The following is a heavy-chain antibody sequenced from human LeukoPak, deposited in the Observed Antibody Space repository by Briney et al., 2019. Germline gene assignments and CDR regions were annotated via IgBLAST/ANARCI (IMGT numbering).Heavy chain of an antibody. V-gene: IGHV4-34*01. J-gene: IGHJ4*02. Sequence: SETLPLTCAVYGGSFSGYYWSWIRQPPGKGLEWIGEINHSGSTNYNPSLKSRVTISVDTSKNQFSLKLSSVTAADTAVYYCARKMTTATTSPVDYWGQGTLVTVSS. CDR1: GGSFSGYY. CDR2: INHSGST. D-gene: IGHD4-17*01. CDR3: ARKMTTATTSPVDY.